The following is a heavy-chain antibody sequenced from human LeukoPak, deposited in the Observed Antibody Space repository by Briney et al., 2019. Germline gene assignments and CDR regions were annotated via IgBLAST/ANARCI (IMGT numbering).Heavy chain of an antibody. V-gene: IGHV3-15*01. Sequence: PGGSLRLSCAASGFTFSNAWMSWVRQAPGKGLEWGGRIKSKTDGGTTDYAAPVKGRFTISRDDSKNTLYLQMNSLKTEDTAVYYCTTVSPYGDYGMGDAFDIWGQGTMVTVSS. D-gene: IGHD4-17*01. CDR1: GFTFSNAW. CDR2: IKSKTDGGTT. CDR3: TTVSPYGDYGMGDAFDI. J-gene: IGHJ3*02.